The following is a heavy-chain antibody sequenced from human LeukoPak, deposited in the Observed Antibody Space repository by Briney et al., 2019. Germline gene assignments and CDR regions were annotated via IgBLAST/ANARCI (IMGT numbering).Heavy chain of an antibody. CDR1: GGSISSYY. CDR2: IYYSGST. CDR3: ARVGASTIWSGYTDAFDI. J-gene: IGHJ3*02. D-gene: IGHD3-3*01. Sequence: PSETLSLTCTVSGGSISSYYWSWLRQPPGKGLEWIGYIYYSGSTNYNPSLKSRVTISVDTSKNQFSLKLSSVTAADTAVYYCARVGASTIWSGYTDAFDIWGQGTMVTVSS. V-gene: IGHV4-59*01.